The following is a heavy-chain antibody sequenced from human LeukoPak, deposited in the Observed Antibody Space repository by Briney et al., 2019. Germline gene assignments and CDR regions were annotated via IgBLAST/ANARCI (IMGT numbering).Heavy chain of an antibody. CDR2: IYHSGST. CDR1: GYSISSGYY. V-gene: IGHV4-38-2*01. CDR3: AYTDMVRGAPPAFDI. D-gene: IGHD3-10*01. Sequence: SETLSLTCAVSGYSISSGYYWGWIRQPPGKGLEWIGRIYHSGSTYYNPSLKSRVTISVDTSKNQFSLKLSSVTAAGTAVYYCAYTDMVRGAPPAFDIWGQGTMVTVSS. J-gene: IGHJ3*02.